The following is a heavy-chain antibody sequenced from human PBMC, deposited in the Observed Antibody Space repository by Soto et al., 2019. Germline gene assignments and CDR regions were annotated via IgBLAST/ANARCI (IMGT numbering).Heavy chain of an antibody. CDR2: ISGSGGST. Sequence: LRLSCAASGFTFSSYSMSWVRQAPGKGLEWVSAISGSGGSTYYADSVKGRFTISRDNSKNTLYLQMNSLRAEDTAVYYCAKLLSSSWSFDYWGQGTLVTVSS. V-gene: IGHV3-23*01. J-gene: IGHJ4*02. CDR1: GFTFSSYS. D-gene: IGHD6-13*01. CDR3: AKLLSSSWSFDY.